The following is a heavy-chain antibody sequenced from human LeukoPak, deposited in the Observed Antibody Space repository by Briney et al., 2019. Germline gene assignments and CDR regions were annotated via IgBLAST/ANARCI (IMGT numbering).Heavy chain of an antibody. D-gene: IGHD3-9*01. CDR2: IRYDGITK. J-gene: IGHJ6*03. CDR1: GFTFSNHG. Sequence: PGGSLRLSCTASGFTFSNHGMHWVRQAPGKGLEWVAFIRYDGITKYYADSVKGRFIISRDNSKNTLYLQMNSLRPEDTAVYYCAKTGSRGGTFRPSYYYYYMDVWGEGTTVTISS. V-gene: IGHV3-30*02. CDR3: AKTGSRGGTFRPSYYYYYMDV.